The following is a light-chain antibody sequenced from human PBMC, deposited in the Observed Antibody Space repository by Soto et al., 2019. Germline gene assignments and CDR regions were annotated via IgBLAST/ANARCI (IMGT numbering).Light chain of an antibody. J-gene: IGLJ2*01. V-gene: IGLV1-47*01. CDR3: ASWDNNLNGPI. Sequence: QSVLTQPPSASGTPGQTVRISCSGGTSNIGSTYAFWYQQLPGTAPKLLIYKNNQRPSGVSDRFSGSRSGTSASLAITGLRVDDEADYYCASWDNNLNGPIFGGGTKLTVL. CDR1: TSNIGSTY. CDR2: KNN.